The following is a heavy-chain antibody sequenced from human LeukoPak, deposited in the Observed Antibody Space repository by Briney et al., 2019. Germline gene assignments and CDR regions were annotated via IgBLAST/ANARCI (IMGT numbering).Heavy chain of an antibody. D-gene: IGHD6-6*01. CDR2: FDPEDGET. Sequence: ATSVKVSCKVSGYTLTELSMHWVRQAPGKGLEWMGGFDPEDGETIYAQKFQGRVTMTEDTSTDTAYVELSSLRSEDTAVYYCATSEYSSSSSRYFDLWGRGTLVTVSS. CDR1: GYTLTELS. V-gene: IGHV1-24*01. CDR3: ATSEYSSSSSRYFDL. J-gene: IGHJ2*01.